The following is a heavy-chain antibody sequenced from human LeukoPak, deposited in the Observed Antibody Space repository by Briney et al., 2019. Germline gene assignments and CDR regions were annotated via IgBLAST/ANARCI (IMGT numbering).Heavy chain of an antibody. J-gene: IGHJ6*02. CDR3: ARDKTEFYYYYYGMDV. Sequence: GGSLRLSCAASGFTFSTYWMNWVRQAPGKGLEWVANIKQDGSERFYVDSVKGRFTISRDNAKNSLYLQMNSLRAEDTAVYYCARDKTEFYYYYYGMDVWGQGTTVTVSS. CDR2: IKQDGSER. V-gene: IGHV3-7*03. D-gene: IGHD1-14*01. CDR1: GFTFSTYW.